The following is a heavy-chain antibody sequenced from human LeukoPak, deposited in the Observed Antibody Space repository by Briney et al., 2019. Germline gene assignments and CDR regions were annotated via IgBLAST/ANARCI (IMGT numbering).Heavy chain of an antibody. CDR2: IYPGDSDT. V-gene: IGHV5-51*01. D-gene: IGHD2-15*01. CDR1: GYSFTSYW. J-gene: IGHJ6*02. Sequence: GESLKISCKGSGYSFTSYWIGWVRQMPGKGLEWMGIIYPGDSDTRYSPSFQGQVTISADKSISTAYLQWSSLKASDTAMYYCARHVRYCSGGGCRITHMDVWGQGTTVTVSS. CDR3: ARHVRYCSGGGCRITHMDV.